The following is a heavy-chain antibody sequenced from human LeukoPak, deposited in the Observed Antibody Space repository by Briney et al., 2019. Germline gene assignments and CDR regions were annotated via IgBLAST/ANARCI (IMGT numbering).Heavy chain of an antibody. CDR1: GFRVSGYD. Sequence: PGGSLRLSCAASGFRVSGYDLNWIRQAPGKGLEWIAYISISSSNIHCADSVRGRFTISRDNANNSLYLQLSSLRVEDTAVYYCAREYYGVIFSHYLDVWGKGTTVTVSS. V-gene: IGHV3-11*06. CDR3: AREYYGVIFSHYLDV. J-gene: IGHJ6*04. CDR2: ISISSSNI. D-gene: IGHD3-9*01.